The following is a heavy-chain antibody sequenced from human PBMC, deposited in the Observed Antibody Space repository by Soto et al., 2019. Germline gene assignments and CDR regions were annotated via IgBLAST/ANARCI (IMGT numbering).Heavy chain of an antibody. CDR1: GGSFSGYY. Sequence: QVQLQQWGAGLLKPSETLSLTCAVYGGSFSGYYWSWIRQPPGKGLEWIGEINHSGSTNYNPSLKSRVTISVDTSKNQFSLKLSSVTAADTAVYYCATSPYYDILTGYVRGLLFDPWGQGTLVTVSS. J-gene: IGHJ5*02. D-gene: IGHD3-9*01. V-gene: IGHV4-34*01. CDR2: INHSGST. CDR3: ATSPYYDILTGYVRGLLFDP.